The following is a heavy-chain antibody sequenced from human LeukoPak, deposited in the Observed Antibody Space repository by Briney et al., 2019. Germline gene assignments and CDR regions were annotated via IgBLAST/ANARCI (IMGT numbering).Heavy chain of an antibody. J-gene: IGHJ4*02. CDR2: ISPIDDII. V-gene: IGHV1-46*01. CDR3: VRNSGSGFDY. D-gene: IGHD1-26*01. CDR1: GSTFTNYY. Sequence: ASVKVSCKASGSTFTNYYIHWLRQAPEQGLDWMGRISPIDDIINYAQKFQVRVTMSRDTSTSTVYMELSSLRAEDTAMYYWVRNSGSGFDYWGQGTLVTVSS.